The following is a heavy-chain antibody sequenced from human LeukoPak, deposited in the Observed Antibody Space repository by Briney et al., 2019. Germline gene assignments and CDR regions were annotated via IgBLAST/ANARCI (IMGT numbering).Heavy chain of an antibody. CDR3: ATVRYYYDSSGYYHLLYFDY. CDR2: FDPEDGET. Sequence: GASVKVSCKVSGYTLTELSMHWARQAPGKGLEWMGGFDPEDGETIYAQKFQGRVTMTEDTSTDTAYMELSSLRSEDTAVYYCATVRYYYDSSGYYHLLYFDYWGQGTLVTVSS. V-gene: IGHV1-24*01. CDR1: GYTLTELS. D-gene: IGHD3-22*01. J-gene: IGHJ4*02.